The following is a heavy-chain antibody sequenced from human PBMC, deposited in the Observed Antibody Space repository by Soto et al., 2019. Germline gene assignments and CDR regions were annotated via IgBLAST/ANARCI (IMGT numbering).Heavy chain of an antibody. J-gene: IGHJ6*02. D-gene: IGHD2-15*01. CDR1: GGSISSSNW. CDR2: IYHSGST. Sequence: QVQLQESGPGLVKPSGTLSLTCAVSGGSISSSNWWSWVRQPPGKGLEWIGEIYHSGSTNYNPSLNSRVTISVDKSKNQFSLKLSSVTAADTAVYYCARGPYCSGGSCYSSYYYGMDVWGQGTTVTVSS. V-gene: IGHV4-4*02. CDR3: ARGPYCSGGSCYSSYYYGMDV.